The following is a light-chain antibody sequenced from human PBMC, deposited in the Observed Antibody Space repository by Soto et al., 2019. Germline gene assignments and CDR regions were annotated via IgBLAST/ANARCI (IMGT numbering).Light chain of an antibody. J-gene: IGKJ4*01. CDR3: QQYNNWPPLT. V-gene: IGKV3-15*01. CDR2: DAS. Sequence: MTQSSATLSVSPGERATLSCRASQFIGSNLAWYQQKPGEAPRLLMYDASSRATGIPARFSGSGSGTEFALTISSLQSEEFAIYYCQQYNNWPPLTFGGGTKVEIK. CDR1: QFIGSN.